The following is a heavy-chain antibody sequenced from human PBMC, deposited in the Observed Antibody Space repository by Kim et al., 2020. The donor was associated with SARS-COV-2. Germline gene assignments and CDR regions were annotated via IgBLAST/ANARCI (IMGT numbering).Heavy chain of an antibody. J-gene: IGHJ4*02. D-gene: IGHD3-10*01. CDR3: ARDITLKFMSVNYDY. CDR1: GFTFSSYW. Sequence: GGSLRLSCAASGFTFSSYWMTWVRQAPGKGLEWVANIKHDGSDNYYVDSVKGRFTVSRDNAKNSVYLQMNSLRAEDTAVYYCARDITLKFMSVNYDYWGQGTLVTVSS. V-gene: IGHV3-7*01. CDR2: IKHDGSDN.